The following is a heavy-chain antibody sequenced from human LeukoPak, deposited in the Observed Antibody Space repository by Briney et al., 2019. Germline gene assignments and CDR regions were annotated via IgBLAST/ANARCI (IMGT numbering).Heavy chain of an antibody. J-gene: IGHJ2*01. D-gene: IGHD3-22*01. CDR3: ARGQIGWYFDL. CDR2: ISASNNNT. Sequence: GGSLRLSCAASGFTFSSYAMSWVRQAPGKGRQWVSTISASNNNTYYADSVKGRFTISRDNSKNTVYLQMNSLRAEDTAVYYCARGQIGWYFDLWGRGTLVTVSS. V-gene: IGHV3-23*01. CDR1: GFTFSSYA.